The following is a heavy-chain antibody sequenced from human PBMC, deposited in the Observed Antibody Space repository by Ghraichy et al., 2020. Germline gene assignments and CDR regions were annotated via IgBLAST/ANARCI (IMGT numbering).Heavy chain of an antibody. D-gene: IGHD5-24*01. CDR3: AGVEMATVSHYYYYYGMDV. J-gene: IGHJ6*02. V-gene: IGHV1-69*13. CDR1: GGTFSSYA. Sequence: SVKVSCKASGGTFSSYAISWVRQAPGQGLEWMGGIIPIFGTANYAQKFQGRVTITADESTSTAYMELSSLRSEDTAVYYCAGVEMATVSHYYYYYGMDVWGQGTTVTVSS. CDR2: IIPIFGTA.